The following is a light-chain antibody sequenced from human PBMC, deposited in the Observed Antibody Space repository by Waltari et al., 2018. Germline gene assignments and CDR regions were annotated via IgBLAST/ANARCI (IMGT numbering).Light chain of an antibody. Sequence: SSELTQDPAVSVAMGQTVTITCQGNGLRSYYASWYQQRPGQAPIIIMYDKNKRPSGVPVRFSGSNSDNTASLTITGAQAEDEASYYCHSRDASGVGGSFGGGTKLTVL. CDR1: GLRSYY. J-gene: IGLJ2*01. V-gene: IGLV3-19*01. CDR3: HSRDASGVGGS. CDR2: DKN.